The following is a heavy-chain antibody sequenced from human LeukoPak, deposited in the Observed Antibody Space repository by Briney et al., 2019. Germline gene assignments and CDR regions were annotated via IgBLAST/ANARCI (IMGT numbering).Heavy chain of an antibody. CDR2: IYPSVST. CDR1: GGSISNYY. V-gene: IGHV4-4*07. Sequence: SETLSLTCTVSGGSISNYYWSWIRQPAGEGLEWIGRIYPSVSTNYNPSLKSRVTISVDKSKNQFSLKLNSVTAADTAVYYCAREPFYYDSTLLDAFDIWGQGTMVTVS. CDR3: AREPFYYDSTLLDAFDI. J-gene: IGHJ3*02. D-gene: IGHD3-9*01.